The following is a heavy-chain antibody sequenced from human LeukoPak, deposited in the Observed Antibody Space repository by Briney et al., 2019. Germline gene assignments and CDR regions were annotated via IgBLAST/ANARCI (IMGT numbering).Heavy chain of an antibody. J-gene: IGHJ5*02. V-gene: IGHV1-18*01. CDR1: GGTFSRLA. D-gene: IGHD3-3*01. CDR3: ARGGYDFWSGYYSWFDP. CDR2: ISTYNGNT. Sequence: ASVKVSCKASGGTFSRLAISWVRQAPGQGLEWMGWISTYNGNTNHAQNFQGRVTMTTDTSTSTAYMELRSLRSDDTAVYYCARGGYDFWSGYYSWFDPWGQGTLVTVSS.